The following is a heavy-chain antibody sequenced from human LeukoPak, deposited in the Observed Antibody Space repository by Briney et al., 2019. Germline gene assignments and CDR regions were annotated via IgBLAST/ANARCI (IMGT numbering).Heavy chain of an antibody. CDR2: IDPSGYTI. V-gene: IGHV3-21*01. Sequence: GGSLRLSCAPSGFTFSTYAMNWVRQAPGRGLQWVSSIDPSGYTIFYADSVKGRFTISRDNAKNSLYLQMNSLRAEDTALYFCASGIRERGFDYWGQGTLVTVSS. J-gene: IGHJ4*02. D-gene: IGHD1-1*01. CDR3: ASGIRERGFDY. CDR1: GFTFSTYA.